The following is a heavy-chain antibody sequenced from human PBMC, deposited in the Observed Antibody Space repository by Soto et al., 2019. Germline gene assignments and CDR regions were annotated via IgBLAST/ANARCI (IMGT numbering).Heavy chain of an antibody. CDR3: ASTSPRHYYDSSGYSPFDY. J-gene: IGHJ4*02. Sequence: SETLSLAGTVSGGSISRGGYYWSWIRQHPVKGLEWIGYIYYSGSTYSNPSLKSRVTISVDTSKNQCSLKLSSVTAADTAVYYCASTSPRHYYDSSGYSPFDYWGQGTLVTVSS. V-gene: IGHV4-31*03. D-gene: IGHD3-22*01. CDR2: IYYSGST. CDR1: GGSISRGGYY.